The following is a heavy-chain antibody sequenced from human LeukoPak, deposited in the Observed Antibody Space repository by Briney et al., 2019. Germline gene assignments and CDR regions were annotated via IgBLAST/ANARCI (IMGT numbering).Heavy chain of an antibody. CDR1: GFTFSSYS. V-gene: IGHV3-48*04. J-gene: IGHJ6*02. D-gene: IGHD4-17*01. CDR3: ARDQFLVTTSLDYYYGMDV. CDR2: ISSSSSTI. Sequence: GGSLRLSCAASGFTFSSYSMNWVRQAPGKGLEWVSYISSSSSTIYYADSVKGRFTISRDNAKNSLYLQMNSLRAEDTAVYYCARDQFLVTTSLDYYYGMDVWGQGTTVTVSS.